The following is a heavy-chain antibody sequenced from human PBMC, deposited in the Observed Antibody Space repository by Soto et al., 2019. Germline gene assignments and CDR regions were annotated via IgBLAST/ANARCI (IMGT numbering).Heavy chain of an antibody. CDR3: ARDAAPQLHDYIFDY. Sequence: GGSLRLSCAASGFTFSSYGMHWVRQAPGKGLEWVAVIWYDGSNKYYADSVKGRFTISRDNSKNTLYLQMNSLRAEDTAVYYCARDAAPQLHDYIFDYWGQGTLVTVSS. D-gene: IGHD3-16*01. CDR1: GFTFSSYG. J-gene: IGHJ4*02. CDR2: IWYDGSNK. V-gene: IGHV3-33*01.